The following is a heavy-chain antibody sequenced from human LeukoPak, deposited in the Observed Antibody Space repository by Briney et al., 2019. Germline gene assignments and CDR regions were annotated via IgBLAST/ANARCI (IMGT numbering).Heavy chain of an antibody. J-gene: IGHJ4*02. CDR3: AIWTSGNY. V-gene: IGHV3-7*01. D-gene: IGHD1-1*01. CDR2: MDPTGSQK. CDR1: QFTFNGSW. Sequence: PGGSLRLSCADSQFTFNGSWMNWVRQAPGKGLEGVANMDPTGSQKRYVDSVRGRFTISKDNPGASLYLDMHSLRAEDTAIYYCAIWTSGNYWGQGPLVTVSS.